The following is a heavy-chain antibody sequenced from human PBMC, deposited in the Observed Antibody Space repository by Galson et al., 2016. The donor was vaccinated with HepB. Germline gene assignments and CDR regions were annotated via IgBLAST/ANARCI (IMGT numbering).Heavy chain of an antibody. CDR2: INNGGNF. Sequence: SLRLSCAASGFSVARFAMNWVRQTPDRGLEWVAGINNGGNFYYADSVQGRFIVSRDTSENTVHLQMNGLGAEDTALYFCAKDHPSGGWPAFESWGLGTLVTVSS. CDR1: GFSVARFA. V-gene: IGHV3-23*01. D-gene: IGHD2-15*01. CDR3: AKDHPSGGWPAFES. J-gene: IGHJ4*02.